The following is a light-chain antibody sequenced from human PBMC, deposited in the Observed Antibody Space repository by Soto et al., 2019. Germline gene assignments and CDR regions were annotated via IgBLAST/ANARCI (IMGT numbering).Light chain of an antibody. J-gene: IGKJ1*01. Sequence: DVVMTQSPLSLPVTHGEPASISCKSSQSLLHSNGYNYLDWYLQKPGQSPQLLIYLGSNRASGVPDRFSGSGSGTDFTLKISRVEAEDVGVYYCMQALQTRAFGQGTKVDI. CDR2: LGS. CDR1: QSLLHSNGYNY. V-gene: IGKV2-28*01. CDR3: MQALQTRA.